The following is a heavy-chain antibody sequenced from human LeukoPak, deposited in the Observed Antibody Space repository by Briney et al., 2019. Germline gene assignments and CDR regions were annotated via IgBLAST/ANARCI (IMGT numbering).Heavy chain of an antibody. CDR1: GGTFSSYA. D-gene: IGHD5-24*01. Sequence: GASVKVSCKASGGTFSSYAISWVRQAPGQGLEWMGWINPNSGGTNYAQKFQGRVTMTRDTSISTAYMELSSLRSDDTAVYYCARDQVEMATIPDYWGQGTLVTVSS. CDR2: INPNSGGT. V-gene: IGHV1-2*02. CDR3: ARDQVEMATIPDY. J-gene: IGHJ4*02.